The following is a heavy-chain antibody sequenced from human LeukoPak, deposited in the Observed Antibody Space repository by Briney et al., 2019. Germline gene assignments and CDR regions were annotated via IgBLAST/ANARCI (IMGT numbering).Heavy chain of an antibody. CDR2: ISSSSSYI. Sequence: PGGSLRLSCAASGFTFSSYSMNWVRQAPGKGLEWVSSISSSSSYIYYADSVKGRFTISRDNAKNSLYLQMNSLRAEDTAVYYCAKGLKGSWQQLVYFDYWGQGTLVTVSS. D-gene: IGHD6-13*01. CDR1: GFTFSSYS. V-gene: IGHV3-21*04. CDR3: AKGLKGSWQQLVYFDY. J-gene: IGHJ4*02.